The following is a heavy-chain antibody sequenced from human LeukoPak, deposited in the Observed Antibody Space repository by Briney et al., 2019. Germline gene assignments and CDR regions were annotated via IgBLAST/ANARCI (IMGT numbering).Heavy chain of an antibody. Sequence: PGRSLRLSCAASGFTFSSYGMHCVRQAPGKGLEWVAVISFDGSNKYYGDSVKGRFTISRDSSKNTLSLQMNSLRAEDTAVYYCARDQTTVTTGGDYYFYGMDVWGQGTTVTVSS. CDR3: ARDQTTVTTGGDYYFYGMDV. J-gene: IGHJ6*02. CDR1: GFTFSSYG. CDR2: ISFDGSNK. D-gene: IGHD4-17*01. V-gene: IGHV3-30*03.